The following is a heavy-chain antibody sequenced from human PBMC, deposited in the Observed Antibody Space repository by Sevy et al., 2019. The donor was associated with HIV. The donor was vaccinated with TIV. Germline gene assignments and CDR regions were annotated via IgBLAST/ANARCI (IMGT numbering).Heavy chain of an antibody. Sequence: GESLKISCRGSGYRFTSYWIAWVRQVPGKGLEWMGIIYPDDSDVRYSPSLQGQVTISVDKSISTAYLQWRSLEASDIAMYFCARRFYDSTGYPQYFFDHWGQGTLVTVSS. V-gene: IGHV5-51*01. CDR3: ARRFYDSTGYPQYFFDH. D-gene: IGHD3-22*01. CDR2: IYPDDSDV. CDR1: GYRFTSYW. J-gene: IGHJ4*02.